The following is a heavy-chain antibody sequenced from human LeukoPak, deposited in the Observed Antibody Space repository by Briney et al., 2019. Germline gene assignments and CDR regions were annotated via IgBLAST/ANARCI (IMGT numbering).Heavy chain of an antibody. Sequence: GGSLRLSCAASGFTFSSYSMNWVRQAPGKGLEWVSVIRSGGSTVYADSVKGRFTISRDNSKNTLYLQLNSLRAEDTAVYYCAREGSGRTAYNDGLDVWGQGTMVTVSS. J-gene: IGHJ3*01. CDR2: IRSGGST. CDR1: GFTFSSYS. V-gene: IGHV3-53*01. D-gene: IGHD3-10*01. CDR3: AREGSGRTAYNDGLDV.